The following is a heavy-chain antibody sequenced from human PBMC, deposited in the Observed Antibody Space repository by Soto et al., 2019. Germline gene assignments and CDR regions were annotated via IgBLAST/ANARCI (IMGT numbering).Heavy chain of an antibody. J-gene: IGHJ4*02. D-gene: IGHD4-17*01. CDR1: GFTFSRFG. CDR3: ARDDDFDDNGLDY. V-gene: IGHV3-33*01. CDR2: ILNDGSNE. Sequence: QVQLVESGGGVVQPGTSLRLSCAASGFTFSRFGMHWVRQAPGKGLEWVGVILNDGSNEKYADSVKSRFTISRDNSKNTLYLQMNSLRAEDTAVYYCARDDDFDDNGLDYWGQGTLVTVSS.